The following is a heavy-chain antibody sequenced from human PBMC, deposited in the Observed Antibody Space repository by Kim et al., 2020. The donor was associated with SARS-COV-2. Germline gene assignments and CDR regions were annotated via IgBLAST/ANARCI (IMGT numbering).Heavy chain of an antibody. CDR1: GGTFSSYA. CDR2: IIPIFGTA. Sequence: SVKVSCKASGGTFSSYAISWVRQAPGQGLEWMGGIIPIFGTANYAQKFQGRVTITADESTSTAYMELSSLRSEDTAVYYCARGAVAGTFIFDYWGQGTLVTVSS. D-gene: IGHD6-19*01. CDR3: ARGAVAGTFIFDY. J-gene: IGHJ4*02. V-gene: IGHV1-69*13.